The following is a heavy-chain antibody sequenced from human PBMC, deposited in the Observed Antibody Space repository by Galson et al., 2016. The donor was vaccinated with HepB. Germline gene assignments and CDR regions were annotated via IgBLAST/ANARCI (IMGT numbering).Heavy chain of an antibody. Sequence: SLRLSCAASGFSFSNYIMNWVRQAPGKGLEWVASITSSGSKVYYADSVKGRFSISRDNAKNSLLLHVSSLRAEDTAVYYCARDSSVVYYQDSSGPLPFDIWGQGTKVTVSS. CDR1: GFSFSNYI. J-gene: IGHJ3*02. CDR2: ITSSGSKV. D-gene: IGHD3-22*01. CDR3: ARDSSVVYYQDSSGPLPFDI. V-gene: IGHV3-21*01.